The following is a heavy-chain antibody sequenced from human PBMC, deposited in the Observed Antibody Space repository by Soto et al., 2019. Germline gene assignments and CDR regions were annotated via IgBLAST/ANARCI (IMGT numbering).Heavy chain of an antibody. CDR3: ARHIGGCTTTTCPTSYMDV. Sequence: QVQLVESGGGVVQPGRSLRLSCAASGFTFRNYGMHWVRQAPGKGLEWVAIIWYDGTNNYYAESVKGRFTISKDNSANTLYMQMSSLRAEDTAIYYCARHIGGCTTTTCPTSYMDVWGKGTTVTVSS. CDR1: GFTFRNYG. J-gene: IGHJ6*03. V-gene: IGHV3-33*01. CDR2: IWYDGTNN. D-gene: IGHD2-2*01.